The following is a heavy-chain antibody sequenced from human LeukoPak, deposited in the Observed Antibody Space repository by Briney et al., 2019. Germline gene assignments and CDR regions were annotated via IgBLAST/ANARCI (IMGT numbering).Heavy chain of an antibody. V-gene: IGHV4-34*01. D-gene: IGHD6-6*01. CDR3: AIVPARIAARPGPYFQQ. CDR1: GGSFSGYY. Sequence: SETLSLTCAVYGGSFSGYYWSWIRQPPGKGLEWIGEINHSGSTNYNPSLKSRVTISVDTSKNQFSLKLSSVTAAHTAVYYWAIVPARIAARPGPYFQQWGQGTLVTVFS. CDR2: INHSGST. J-gene: IGHJ1*01.